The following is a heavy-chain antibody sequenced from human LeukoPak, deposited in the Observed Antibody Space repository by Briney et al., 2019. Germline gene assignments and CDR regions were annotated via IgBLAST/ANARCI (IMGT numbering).Heavy chain of an antibody. Sequence: GGSLRLSCAASGFTFSSYAMHWVRQAPGKGLEWVAVISYDGGNKYYADSVKGRFTISRDNSKNTLYLQMNSLRAEDTAVYYCARDVEMATITTSDYWGQGTLVTVSS. CDR3: ARDVEMATITTSDY. J-gene: IGHJ4*02. V-gene: IGHV3-30*01. CDR2: ISYDGGNK. CDR1: GFTFSSYA. D-gene: IGHD5-24*01.